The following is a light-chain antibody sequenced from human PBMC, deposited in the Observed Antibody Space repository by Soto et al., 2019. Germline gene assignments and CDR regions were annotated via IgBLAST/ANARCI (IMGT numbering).Light chain of an antibody. CDR2: AAF. V-gene: IGKV1-17*01. Sequence: DIQMTQSPSSLSASVGDRVTITCRASQDIRNDLCWYQQKPGKAPKRLIYAAFILQSGVPPRFSGNGSGTEFTLTISSLPAEDYATYFCLQHKTYSLPFGQGTRLE. CDR1: QDIRND. J-gene: IGKJ5*01. CDR3: LQHKTYSLP.